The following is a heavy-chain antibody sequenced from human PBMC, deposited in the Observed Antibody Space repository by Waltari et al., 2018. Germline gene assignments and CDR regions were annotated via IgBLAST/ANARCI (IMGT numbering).Heavy chain of an antibody. J-gene: IGHJ4*02. CDR1: GGSISSYY. CDR2: INYSGNT. Sequence: QVQLQESGPGLVKPSETLSLTCTVSGGSISSYYWSWVRQPPGKGLEWIGYINYSGNTNSNPSLMSRVTISVDTSKNQFSLKLSSVTAADTAVYYCARVGYSSNRHGGDHFDYWGQGSLLIVSS. CDR3: ARVGYSSNRHGGDHFDY. D-gene: IGHD6-13*01. V-gene: IGHV4-59*01.